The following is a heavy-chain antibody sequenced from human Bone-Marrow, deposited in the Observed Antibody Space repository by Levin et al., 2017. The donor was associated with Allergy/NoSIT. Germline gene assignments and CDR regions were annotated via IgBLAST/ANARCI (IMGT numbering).Heavy chain of an antibody. V-gene: IGHV3-7*01. Sequence: HPGGSLRLSCVASGFTFSLFWMNWVRQAPGKGLEWVAIIHPDASETYYMASVKDRFTISRDNAKNSVFLQMNGLRAEDAAVYFCVSGAGFLPDYWGQGTLVTVSS. CDR2: IHPDASET. CDR1: GFTFSLFW. D-gene: IGHD2/OR15-2a*01. CDR3: VSGAGFLPDY. J-gene: IGHJ4*02.